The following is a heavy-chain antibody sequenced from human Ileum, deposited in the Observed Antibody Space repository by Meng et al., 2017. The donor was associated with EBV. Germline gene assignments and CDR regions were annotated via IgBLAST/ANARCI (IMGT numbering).Heavy chain of an antibody. CDR2: LGAHDGDT. Sequence: QGQPVHAGQEVKKPGAAVKVSCKASDYTFMGYGVSLGRQAPGQGLEWMAWLGAHDGDTSHAPKFQGRVTVSADRPTATAYMELRSLRSDDTAVYYCARGTPGRSYSDYWGQGTLVTVSS. D-gene: IGHD3-10*01. J-gene: IGHJ4*02. CDR1: DYTFMGYG. V-gene: IGHV1-18*01. CDR3: ARGTPGRSYSDY.